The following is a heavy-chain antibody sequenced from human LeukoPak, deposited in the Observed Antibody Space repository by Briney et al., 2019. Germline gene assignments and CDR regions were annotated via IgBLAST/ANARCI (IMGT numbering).Heavy chain of an antibody. J-gene: IGHJ6*03. CDR1: GFTVSSNY. D-gene: IGHD1-26*01. Sequence: GGSLRLSCAASGFTVSSNYMSWVRQAPGKGLEWVSVIYSGGSTYYADSVKGRFTISRDNSKNTLYLQMNSLRAEDTAVYYCAKLWELRSYYYYYMDVWGKGTTVTISS. V-gene: IGHV3-53*01. CDR2: IYSGGST. CDR3: AKLWELRSYYYYYMDV.